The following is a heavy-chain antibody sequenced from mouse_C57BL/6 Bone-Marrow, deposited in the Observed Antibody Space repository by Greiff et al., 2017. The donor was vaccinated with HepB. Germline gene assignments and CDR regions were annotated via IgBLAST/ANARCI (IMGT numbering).Heavy chain of an antibody. V-gene: IGHV5-6*02. J-gene: IGHJ2*01. CDR3: ARRGDYYGSSYGY. CDR1: GFTFSSYG. Sequence: EVKLMESGGDLVKPGGSLKLSCAASGFTFSSYGMSWVRQTPDKRLEWVATISSGGSYTYYPDSVKGRFTISRDNAKNTLYLQMSSLKSEDTAMYYCARRGDYYGSSYGYWGQGTTLTVSS. D-gene: IGHD1-1*01. CDR2: ISSGGSYT.